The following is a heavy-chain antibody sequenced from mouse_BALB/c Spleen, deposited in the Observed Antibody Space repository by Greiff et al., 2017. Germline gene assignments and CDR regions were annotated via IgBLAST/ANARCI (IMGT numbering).Heavy chain of an antibody. J-gene: IGHJ3*01. CDR2: ISNGGGST. Sequence: EVKVVESGGGLVQPGGSLKLSCAASGFTFSSYTMSWVRQTPEKRLEWVAYISNGGGSTYYPDSVKGRFTISRDKAKNNLYLQMSSLKSEDTAMYYCARGGGLYDYGAWFADWGQGTLVTVSA. CDR3: ARGGGLYDYGAWFAD. D-gene: IGHD2-4*01. CDR1: GFTFSSYT. V-gene: IGHV5-12-2*01.